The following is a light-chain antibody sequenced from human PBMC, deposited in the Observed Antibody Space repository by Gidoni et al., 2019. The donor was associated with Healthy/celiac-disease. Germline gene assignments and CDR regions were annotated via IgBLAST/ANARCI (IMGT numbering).Light chain of an antibody. J-gene: IGLJ1*01. Sequence: QSVLTQQTSVSAATGQKATISCSGSSSNVGKNFVSWYQQLPGAAPKLLIYKTTKRPSGIPDRFSGSRSGTSATLDITGLQTGDGADYYCATWDSSLSAAVFGTGTKVTVL. V-gene: IGLV1-51*01. CDR2: KTT. CDR3: ATWDSSLSAAV. CDR1: SSNVGKNF.